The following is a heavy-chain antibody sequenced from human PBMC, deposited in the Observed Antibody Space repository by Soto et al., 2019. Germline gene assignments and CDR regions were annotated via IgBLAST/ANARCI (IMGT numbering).Heavy chain of an antibody. CDR1: GYSFTGYW. CDR3: ARHHPHRISLAVNRVNWLDR. J-gene: IGHJ5*02. CDR2: IDPSDSYT. V-gene: IGHV5-10-1*01. D-gene: IGHD2-15*01. Sequence: GESLKSSCKGSGYSFTGYWITWVRQMPGKGLEWMGKIDPSDSYTDYSPSFQGHVTISAAKSISTAYLQWSSLKASDTAVYYCARHHPHRISLAVNRVNWLDRCGQGSLVTVSS.